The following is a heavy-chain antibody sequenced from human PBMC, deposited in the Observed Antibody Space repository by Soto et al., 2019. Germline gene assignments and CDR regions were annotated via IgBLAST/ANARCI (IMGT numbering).Heavy chain of an antibody. CDR1: GFSFSTIGVG. D-gene: IGHD6-6*01. Sequence: SRPRLVNPTQTLTLTCTFSGFSFSTIGVGVGWIRQPPGKALEWLAPIYWADDNRYSPSLKSRLTITKDNSKIQVVLTMTNIDPVDTATYYCAHSIYSRSYFDYCGQGSLVIVSS. CDR2: IYWADDN. J-gene: IGHJ4*02. V-gene: IGHV2-5*02. CDR3: AHSIYSRSYFDY.